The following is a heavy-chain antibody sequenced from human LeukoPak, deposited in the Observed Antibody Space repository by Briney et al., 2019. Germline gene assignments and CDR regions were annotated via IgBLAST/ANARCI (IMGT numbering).Heavy chain of an antibody. D-gene: IGHD3-3*01. CDR3: AGQYYDFWSGFHYYYYYGMDV. CDR2: ISAYNGNT. J-gene: IGHJ6*02. V-gene: IGHV1-18*01. Sequence: ASVKVSCRASGYTFTSYGISWVRQAPGQGLEWMGWISAYNGNTNYAQILQGRVTMTTDTSTSTAYMELGSLRSEDTAVYYCAGQYYDFWSGFHYYYYYGMDVWGQGTTVTVSS. CDR1: GYTFTSYG.